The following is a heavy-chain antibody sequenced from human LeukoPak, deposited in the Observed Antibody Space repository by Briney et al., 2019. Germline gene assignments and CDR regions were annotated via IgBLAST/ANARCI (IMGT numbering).Heavy chain of an antibody. J-gene: IGHJ3*02. D-gene: IGHD3-22*01. CDR2: INPNSGST. V-gene: IGHV1-2*02. CDR1: GYTFTGYY. CDR3: ARVLDDSGGYYFILGAFDI. Sequence: ASVKVSCKASGYTFTGYYMHWVRQAPGQGLEWMGWINPNSGSTNYAQKFQGRVTMTRDTSISTAYMELSRLRSDDTAVYYCARVLDDSGGYYFILGAFDIWGLGTMVTVSS.